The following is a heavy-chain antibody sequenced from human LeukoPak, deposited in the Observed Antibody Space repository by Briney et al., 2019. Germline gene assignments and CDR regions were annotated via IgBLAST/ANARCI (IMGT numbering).Heavy chain of an antibody. J-gene: IGHJ3*02. Sequence: PSETLSLTCTVSGDSISSHYWSWIRQPPGKGLEYIGYIYYSGSTNYNPSLKSRVTISVDKSKNRFSLKLSSVTAADTAVYYCARVGGSYSGDAFDIWGQGTMVTVSS. CDR1: GDSISSHY. CDR2: IYYSGST. CDR3: ARVGGSYSGDAFDI. V-gene: IGHV4-59*11. D-gene: IGHD1-26*01.